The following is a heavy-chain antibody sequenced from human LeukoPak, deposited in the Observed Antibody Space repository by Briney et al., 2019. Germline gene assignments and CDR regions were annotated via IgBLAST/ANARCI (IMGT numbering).Heavy chain of an antibody. CDR3: ARAPGYCSGGSCLSWFDP. D-gene: IGHD2-15*01. Sequence: ASVRVSCKTSGYTFSAYDVTWVRQAPGQGLEWMGWISAYNGNTNYAQKLQGRVTMTTDTSTSTAYMELRSLRSDDTAVYYCARAPGYCSGGSCLSWFDPWGQGTLVTVSS. CDR1: GYTFSAYD. CDR2: ISAYNGNT. V-gene: IGHV1-18*01. J-gene: IGHJ5*02.